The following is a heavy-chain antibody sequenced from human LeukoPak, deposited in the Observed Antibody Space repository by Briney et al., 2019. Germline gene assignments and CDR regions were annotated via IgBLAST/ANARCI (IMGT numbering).Heavy chain of an antibody. D-gene: IGHD5-18*01. CDR3: ARAIQLYYYGMDV. CDR2: IWYDGSNK. V-gene: IGHV3-33*01. Sequence: GGSLRLSCAASGFTFSSYGMHWVRQAPGKGLEWVAVIWYDGSNKYYADSVKGRFTISRDNSKNTLYLQMNSLRAEDTAVYYCARAIQLYYYGMDVWGQGTTVTVFS. CDR1: GFTFSSYG. J-gene: IGHJ6*02.